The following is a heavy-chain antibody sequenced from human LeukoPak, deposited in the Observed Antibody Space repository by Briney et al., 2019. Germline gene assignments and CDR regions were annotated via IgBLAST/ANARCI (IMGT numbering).Heavy chain of an antibody. V-gene: IGHV4-34*01. CDR1: GGSLTGYF. CDR3: ARLGCSGDACYSYFDY. D-gene: IGHD2-15*01. CDR2: INHSGNT. J-gene: IGHJ4*02. Sequence: SETLTLTCGVYGGSLTGYFWSWIRQPPGKGLEWIGEINHSGNTLYNPSLESRVTISVDTSKNQFSLNLTSVTAADTAVYYCARLGCSGDACYSYFDYWGQGNLGTVSS.